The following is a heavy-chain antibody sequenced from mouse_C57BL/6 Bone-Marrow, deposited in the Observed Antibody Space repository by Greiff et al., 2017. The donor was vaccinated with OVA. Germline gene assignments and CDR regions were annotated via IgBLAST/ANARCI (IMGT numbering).Heavy chain of an antibody. CDR2: IRLKSDNYAT. V-gene: IGHV6-3*01. CDR1: GFTFSNYW. CDR3: TEYYGSYYCDY. Sequence: EVQVVESGGGLVQPGGSMKLSCVASGFTFSNYWMNWVRQSPEKGLEWVAQIRLKSDNYATHYAESVKGRFTISRDDSKSSVYLQMNNLRAEDTGIYYCTEYYGSYYCDYWGQGTTLTVSS. J-gene: IGHJ2*01. D-gene: IGHD1-1*01.